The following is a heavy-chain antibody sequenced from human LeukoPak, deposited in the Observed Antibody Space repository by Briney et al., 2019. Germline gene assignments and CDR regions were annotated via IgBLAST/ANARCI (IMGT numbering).Heavy chain of an antibody. Sequence: SETLSLTCTVSGGSISTYYWSWIRQPAGKGLEWIGRIFTSGSTNYNPSLKSRVTMSVDTSRNQFSLKLSSVTAADTAVYYCARGQMVRGQGGYYYMDVWGKGTTVTISS. CDR2: IFTSGST. V-gene: IGHV4-4*07. CDR1: GGSISTYY. CDR3: ARGQMVRGQGGYYYMDV. J-gene: IGHJ6*03. D-gene: IGHD3-10*01.